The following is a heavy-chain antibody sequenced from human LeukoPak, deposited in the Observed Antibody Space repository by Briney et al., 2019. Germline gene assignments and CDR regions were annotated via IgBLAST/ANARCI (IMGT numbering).Heavy chain of an antibody. CDR2: IYYSGST. J-gene: IGHJ4*02. Sequence: SETLSLTCTVSGGSISSSGYYWGWIRQPPGKGLEWIGNIYYSGSTHYNPSLKSQVTISVDTSKKQFSLKLTSVTAADTAVYYCARGGKDFWRGYLDYWGQGTLVTVSS. V-gene: IGHV4-39*01. CDR3: ARGGKDFWRGYLDY. D-gene: IGHD3-3*01. CDR1: GGSISSSGYY.